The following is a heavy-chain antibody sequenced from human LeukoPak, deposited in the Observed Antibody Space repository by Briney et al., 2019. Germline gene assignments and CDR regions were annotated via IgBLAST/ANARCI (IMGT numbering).Heavy chain of an antibody. J-gene: IGHJ6*02. CDR3: ARGHPTYYYYGMDV. D-gene: IGHD1-26*01. CDR1: GGSISSYY. CDR2: VYYSGST. Sequence: TSETLSLTCTVSGGSISSYYWNWIRQPPGKGLEWIGYVYYSGSTNYSPSLKSRVTISLDTSKNQFALKLSSVTAADTAVCYCARGHPTYYYYGMDVWGQGTTVTVSS. V-gene: IGHV4-59*01.